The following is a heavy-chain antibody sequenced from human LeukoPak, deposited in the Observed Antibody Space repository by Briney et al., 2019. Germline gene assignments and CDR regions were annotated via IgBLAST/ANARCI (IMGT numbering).Heavy chain of an antibody. CDR3: AMNPRWSSGWTPWFDP. J-gene: IGHJ5*02. CDR1: GFTFSSYG. V-gene: IGHV3-30*03. D-gene: IGHD6-19*01. CDR2: ISYDGSNK. Sequence: GGSLRLSCAASGFTFSSYGMHWVRQAPGKGLEWVAVISYDGSNKYYADSVKGRFTISRDNSKNTPYLQMNSLRAEDTAVYYCAMNPRWSSGWTPWFDPWGQGTLVTVSS.